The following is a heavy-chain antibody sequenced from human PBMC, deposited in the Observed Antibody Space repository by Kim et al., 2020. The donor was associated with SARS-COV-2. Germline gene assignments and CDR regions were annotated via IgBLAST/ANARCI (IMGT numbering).Heavy chain of an antibody. V-gene: IGHV4-38-2*02. CDR3: ARGRFGELLGDY. Sequence: SETLSLTCTVSGYSISSGYYWGWIRQPPGKGLEWIGSIYHSGSTYYNPSLKSRVTISVDTSKNQFSLKLSSVTAADTAVYYCARGRFGELLGDYWGQGT. J-gene: IGHJ4*02. D-gene: IGHD3-10*01. CDR1: GYSISSGYY. CDR2: IYHSGST.